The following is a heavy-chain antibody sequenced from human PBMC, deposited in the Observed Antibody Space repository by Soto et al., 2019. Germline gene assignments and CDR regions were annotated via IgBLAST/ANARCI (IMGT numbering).Heavy chain of an antibody. CDR1: GGTFSSYA. J-gene: IGHJ6*02. CDR3: ARSQGSSTSLEIYYYYYYGMDV. CDR2: ILPISGTA. Sequence: QVQLVQSGAEVKKPGSSVKVSCKASGGTFSSYAISWVRQAPGHGLEWMGGILPISGTANYAQKFQGRVTITADESTSTAYMELSSLRSEDTAVYDCARSQGSSTSLEIYYYYYYGMDVWGQGTTVTVSS. V-gene: IGHV1-69*01. D-gene: IGHD2-2*01.